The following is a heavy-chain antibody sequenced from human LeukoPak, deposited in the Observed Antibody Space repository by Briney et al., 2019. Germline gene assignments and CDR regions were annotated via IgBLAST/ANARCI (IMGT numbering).Heavy chain of an antibody. D-gene: IGHD3-22*01. CDR1: GGSISGSY. V-gene: IGHV4-59*08. CDR2: IYHSGST. CDR3: ARRGYYYDSSHYYYFDY. Sequence: SETLSLTCTVSGGSISGSYWSWIRQPPGKGLEWIGSIYHSGSTNDNPSLKSRVTTSGDTSKNQFSLKLSSVTAADTAVYYCARRGYYYDSSHYYYFDYWGQGTLVTVSS. J-gene: IGHJ4*02.